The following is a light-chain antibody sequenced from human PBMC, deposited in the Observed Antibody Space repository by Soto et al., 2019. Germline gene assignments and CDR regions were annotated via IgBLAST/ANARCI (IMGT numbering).Light chain of an antibody. CDR2: WAS. V-gene: IGKV4-1*01. J-gene: IGKJ4*01. Sequence: DIVMTQSPDSLAVSLGERATINCKSSQSVLYSSNNKNYLAWYQQKPGQPPKVPIYWASTRESGVPDRFSGSGSGTDFTLTISSLHAEDVALYYCQQYYDTPLTFGGGTKVEI. CDR1: QSVLYSSNNKNY. CDR3: QQYYDTPLT.